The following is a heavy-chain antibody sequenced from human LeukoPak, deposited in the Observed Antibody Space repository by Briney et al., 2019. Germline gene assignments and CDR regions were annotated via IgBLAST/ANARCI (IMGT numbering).Heavy chain of an antibody. CDR2: INPRGGST. CDR1: GYTFTSYY. V-gene: IGHV1-46*01. D-gene: IGHD3-3*01. CDR3: ARDRLAGSTYYGLLYY. J-gene: IGHJ4*02. Sequence: ASVKVSCKASGYTFTSYYMHWVRQAPGQGLEWMGIINPRGGSTSYAQKFQGRVTMTRDTSTSTVYMELSSLRSEDTAVYYCARDRLAGSTYYGLLYYWGQGTLVTVSS.